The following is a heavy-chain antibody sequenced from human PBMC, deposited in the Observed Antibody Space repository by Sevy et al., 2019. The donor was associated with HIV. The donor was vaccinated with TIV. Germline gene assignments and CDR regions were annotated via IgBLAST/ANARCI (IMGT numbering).Heavy chain of an antibody. V-gene: IGHV3-7*01. CDR1: GFTFSNYW. J-gene: IGHJ4*02. CDR3: AREQRTGSTPDYFDS. CDR2: INQDGSEK. D-gene: IGHD1-7*01. Sequence: GGSLRLSCAASGFTFSNYWMSWVRQAPGKGLECVANINQDGSEKYYLDSVKGRFIVSRDNAKNSLYLQMNSPRAEDSAVYYCAREQRTGSTPDYFDSWGQGTLVTVSS.